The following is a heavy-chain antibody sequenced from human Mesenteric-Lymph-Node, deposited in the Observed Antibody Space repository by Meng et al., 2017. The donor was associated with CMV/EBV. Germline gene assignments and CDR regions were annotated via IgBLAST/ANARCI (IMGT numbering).Heavy chain of an antibody. CDR2: IYYSGST. Sequence: LETLSLTCTVSGGSVSSGSYYWSWIRQPPGKGLEWIGYIYYSGSTNYNPSLKSRVTISVDTSKNQFSLKLSSVTAADTAVYYCARAGGRYSAYSFWGQGTLVTVSS. J-gene: IGHJ4*02. CDR1: GGSVSSGSYY. D-gene: IGHD5-12*01. V-gene: IGHV4-61*01. CDR3: ARAGGRYSAYSF.